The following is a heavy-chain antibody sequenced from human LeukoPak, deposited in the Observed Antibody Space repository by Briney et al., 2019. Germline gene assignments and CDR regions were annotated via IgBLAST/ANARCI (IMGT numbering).Heavy chain of an antibody. CDR3: ATYTGYNPRYYYYMDV. CDR1: GGSISTYY. CDR2: IYYSGST. Sequence: SETLSLTCTLSGGSISTYYWSWIRQPPGKGLEWIGYIYYSGSTNYNPSLKSRVTISVDTSNNQFSLKLSSVTAADTAVYYCATYTGYNPRYYYYMDVWGKGTTVTVSS. D-gene: IGHD5-18*01. J-gene: IGHJ6*03. V-gene: IGHV4-59*01.